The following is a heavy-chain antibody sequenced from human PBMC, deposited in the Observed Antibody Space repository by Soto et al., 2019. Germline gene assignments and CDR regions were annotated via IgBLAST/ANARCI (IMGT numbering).Heavy chain of an antibody. CDR2: IFDSGYT. Sequence: SETLSLTCTVSGGSISSYSWSWIRQPPGKGLEWIGCIFDSGYTNYNPSLKSRVTISGDTSKNQFSVKLSSVTAADTAVYFCARTRRPLPETIDYWGQGTLVTVSS. J-gene: IGHJ4*02. V-gene: IGHV4-59*08. D-gene: IGHD1-1*01. CDR3: ARTRRPLPETIDY. CDR1: GGSISSYS.